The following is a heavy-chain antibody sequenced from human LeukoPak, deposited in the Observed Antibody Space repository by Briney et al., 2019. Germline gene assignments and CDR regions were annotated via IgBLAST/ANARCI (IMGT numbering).Heavy chain of an antibody. CDR1: ELDFSSHA. V-gene: IGHV3-23*01. CDR2: ISISGSKT. CDR3: ANEIRPNDY. J-gene: IGHJ4*02. Sequence: GGSLRLSCAASELDFSSHAMTWVRQALGKGLEWVSAISISGSKTYYADSVKGRFTISRDNSKNTLYLQMNSLRAEDTAVYYCANEIRPNDYWGQGTQVTVSS. D-gene: IGHD4-17*01.